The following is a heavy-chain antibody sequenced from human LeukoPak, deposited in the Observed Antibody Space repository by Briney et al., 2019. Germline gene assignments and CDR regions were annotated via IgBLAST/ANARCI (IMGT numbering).Heavy chain of an antibody. CDR1: GGSISSSY. D-gene: IGHD3-22*01. V-gene: IGHV4-59*01. Sequence: PSETLSLTCTVSGGSISSSYWSWIRQPPGRGLEWIAYISHSGSTNYNPSLKSRVSISLDASRNQFSLKLTSVTAADTAIYFCARGYYDSRGESNPFHIWGQGTMVTVSS. CDR2: ISHSGST. CDR3: ARGYYDSRGESNPFHI. J-gene: IGHJ3*02.